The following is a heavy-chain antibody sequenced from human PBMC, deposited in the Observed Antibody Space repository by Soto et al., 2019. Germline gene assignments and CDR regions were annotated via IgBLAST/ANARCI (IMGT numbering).Heavy chain of an antibody. J-gene: IGHJ4*02. CDR3: ARTLTNYYDSSGYYYDWYYFDY. D-gene: IGHD3-22*01. CDR2: IDWDDDR. CDR1: GFSLRTSGMR. V-gene: IGHV2-70*04. Sequence: SGPTLVNPTQTLTLTCTFSGFSLRTSGMRVSWIRQPPGKALEWLARIDWDDDRFYSTSLKTRLTISKDTSKNQVVLTMTNMDPVDTATYYCARTLTNYYDSSGYYYDWYYFDYWGQGTLVTVSS.